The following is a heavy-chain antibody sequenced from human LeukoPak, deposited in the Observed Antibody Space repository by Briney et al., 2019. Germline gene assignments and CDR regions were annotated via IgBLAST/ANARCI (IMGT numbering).Heavy chain of an antibody. CDR2: ISGSGATT. CDR1: GFTFRSYA. J-gene: IGHJ4*02. V-gene: IGHV3-23*01. Sequence: GGSLRPSCAASGFTFRSYAMTWVRQAPGKGLEWVSSISGSGATTNHADSVKGRFTISRDNSKNTLYLQMNSLRAEDTAVYYCAKSERAVAGTDFDYWGQGTLVTVSS. CDR3: AKSERAVAGTDFDY. D-gene: IGHD6-19*01.